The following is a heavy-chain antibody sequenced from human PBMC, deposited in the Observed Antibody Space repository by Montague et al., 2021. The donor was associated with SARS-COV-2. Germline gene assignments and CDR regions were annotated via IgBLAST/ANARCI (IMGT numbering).Heavy chain of an antibody. CDR3: VEIVGAADY. CDR2: IYYSGST. J-gene: IGHJ4*02. Sequence: SETLSLTCTVSGGSISSRSYYWGWIRQPPGKGLEWIGSIYYSGSTYYNPSLKSRVTISVDTSKNQFSLKLSSVTAADTAVYYCVEIVGAADYWGQGTLVTVSS. CDR1: GGSISSRSYY. V-gene: IGHV4-39*01. D-gene: IGHD1-26*01.